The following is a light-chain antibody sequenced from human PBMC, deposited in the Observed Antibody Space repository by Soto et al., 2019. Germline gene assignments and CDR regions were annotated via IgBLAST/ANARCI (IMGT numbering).Light chain of an antibody. V-gene: IGLV4-69*01. CDR3: QTWGTGIRV. J-gene: IGLJ3*02. CDR2: LNSDGSH. Sequence: QPVLTQSPSASASLGASVKLTCTLSSGHSSYAIAWHQQQPEEGPRYLMKLNSDGSHSKGDGIPARFSGSSSGAERYLTISGLQSEDEADCYCQTWGTGIRVFGGGTKLTVL. CDR1: SGHSSYA.